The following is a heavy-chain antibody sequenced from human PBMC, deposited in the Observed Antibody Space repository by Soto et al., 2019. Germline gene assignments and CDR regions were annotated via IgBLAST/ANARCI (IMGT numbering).Heavy chain of an antibody. Sequence: QVQLVQSGAEVKKPGSSVKVSCKASGGTFSSYAISWVRQAPGQGLEWMGGIIPSFGKANYAQKFQGRVTITEDESTSTAYMELGSLRSEDTAVYYCAVGYLSRRGTVNTLDYWGQGTLVTVSS. D-gene: IGHD4-17*01. CDR2: IIPSFGKA. CDR3: AVGYLSRRGTVNTLDY. J-gene: IGHJ4*02. V-gene: IGHV1-69*01. CDR1: GGTFSSYA.